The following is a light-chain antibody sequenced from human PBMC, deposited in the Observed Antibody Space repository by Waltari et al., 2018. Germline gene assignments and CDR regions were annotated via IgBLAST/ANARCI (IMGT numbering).Light chain of an antibody. CDR1: SSDVGSHNF. J-gene: IGLJ3*02. CDR3: CSYAGGSPRWV. V-gene: IGLV2-23*01. CDR2: EDN. Sequence: QSALTQPASVSGSPGQSITISCTESSSDVGSHNFVSWYQQHPGNAPKVMIYEDNKRPAGLSNRFSGSKSGNTASLTISGLQADDEADYYCCSYAGGSPRWVFGGGTKLTVL.